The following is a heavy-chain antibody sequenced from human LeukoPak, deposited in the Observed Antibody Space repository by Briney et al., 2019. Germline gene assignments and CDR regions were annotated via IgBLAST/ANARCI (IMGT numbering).Heavy chain of an antibody. CDR3: VRDRFFSFDF. J-gene: IGHJ4*02. V-gene: IGHV3-48*01. CDR2: IRSSPFTI. Sequence: QTAGSLTLSCAASGFTFNTYSMNWVRQAPGKGLEWLAYIRSSPFTIYYADSVMGRFTISTDNANNSLYLQMNSLRGEDTAVYYCVRDRFFSFDFWGQGTVVTVSS. CDR1: GFTFNTYS.